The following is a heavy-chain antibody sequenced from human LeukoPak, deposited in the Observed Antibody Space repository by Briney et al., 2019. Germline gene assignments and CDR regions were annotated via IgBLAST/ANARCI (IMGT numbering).Heavy chain of an antibody. CDR3: ARLVGDVTTWDC. CDR1: GFSFSNYW. CDR2: IKQDDSEK. Sequence: GGSLRLSCTASGFSFSNYWMSWVRQAPGKGLERVASIKQDDSEKYYVDSVKGRFTTSRDNAKSSLYLQMNALRGEDTAVYYCARLVGDVTTWDCWGQGTLVTVSS. J-gene: IGHJ4*02. V-gene: IGHV3-7*03. D-gene: IGHD1-26*01.